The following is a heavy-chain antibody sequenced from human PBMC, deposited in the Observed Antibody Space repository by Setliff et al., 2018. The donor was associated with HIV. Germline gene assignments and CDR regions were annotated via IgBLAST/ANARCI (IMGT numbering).Heavy chain of an antibody. D-gene: IGHD3-3*01. V-gene: IGHV1-69*13. CDR1: GGAFSGYT. CDR2: VMPIFGTA. CDR3: ARTEGVYNFWSGTKNLDY. Sequence: GASVKVSCKASGGAFSGYTLNWVRQAPGQGLEWVGGVMPIFGTANYAQKFQGRVTITADESTSTAYMELSSLRSEDTAVYYCARTEGVYNFWSGTKNLDYWGQGTLVTVSS. J-gene: IGHJ4*02.